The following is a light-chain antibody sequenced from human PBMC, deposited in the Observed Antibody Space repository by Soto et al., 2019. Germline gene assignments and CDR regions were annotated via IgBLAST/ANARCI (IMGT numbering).Light chain of an antibody. J-gene: IGKJ1*01. CDR1: QDVGSF. CDR3: QQRIKWPWA. CDR2: DAS. V-gene: IGKV3-11*01. Sequence: EIVVSQSPATLSLSPGERAILSCRASQDVGSFLVWFQQQPGQAPRLVIYDASNRATGIPARFSGSGSGTDFTLTISRLAPKDFAVYYCQQRIKWPWAFGQGTKVEI.